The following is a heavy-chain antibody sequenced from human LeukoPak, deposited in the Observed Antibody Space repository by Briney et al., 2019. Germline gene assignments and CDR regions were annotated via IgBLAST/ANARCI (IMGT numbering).Heavy chain of an antibody. CDR1: GYTFTGYY. J-gene: IGHJ4*02. CDR3: ARGPGYSYGIIDY. D-gene: IGHD5-18*01. Sequence: ASVKVSCKASGYTFTGYYMHWVRQAPGQGLEWMGWINPNSGGTNYAQKFQGRATMTRDTSISTAYMGLSRLRSDDTAVYYCARGPGYSYGIIDYWGQGTLVTVSS. CDR2: INPNSGGT. V-gene: IGHV1-2*02.